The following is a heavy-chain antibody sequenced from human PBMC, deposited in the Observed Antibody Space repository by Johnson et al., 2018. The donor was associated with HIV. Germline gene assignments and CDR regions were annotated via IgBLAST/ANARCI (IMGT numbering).Heavy chain of an antibody. D-gene: IGHD6-13*01. CDR2: IYSGGST. CDR1: GFTVSSNY. Sequence: EVQLVESGGGLVQPGGSLRLSCAASGFTVSSNYMSWVRQAPGKGLEWVSVIYSGGSTYYADSVKGRFTISRDNSKNTLYLQMNSLRPEDTAVYYCAKHRGSSPWDAFDIWGQGTMVTVSS. CDR3: AKHRGSSPWDAFDI. V-gene: IGHV3-66*02. J-gene: IGHJ3*02.